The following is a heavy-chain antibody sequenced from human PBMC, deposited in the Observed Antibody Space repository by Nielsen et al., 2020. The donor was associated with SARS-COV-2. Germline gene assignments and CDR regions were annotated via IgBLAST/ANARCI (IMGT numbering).Heavy chain of an antibody. CDR2: ISSSSSYI. D-gene: IGHD2-8*01. CDR3: ARDRVVYAYYYGMDV. CDR1: GFTFSSYS. V-gene: IGHV3-21*01. J-gene: IGHJ6*02. Sequence: GESLKISCAASGFTFSSYSMNWVRQAPGKGLEWVSSISSSSSYIYYADSVKGRFTISRDNAKNSLYLQMNSLRAEDTAVYYCARDRVVYAYYYGMDVWGQGTTVTVSS.